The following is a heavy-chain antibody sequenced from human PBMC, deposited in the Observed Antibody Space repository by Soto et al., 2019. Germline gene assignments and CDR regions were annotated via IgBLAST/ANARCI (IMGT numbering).Heavy chain of an antibody. J-gene: IGHJ4*02. CDR1: GFTVGSNY. CDR2: IYSGGGT. CDR3: AGGNSHGYFDY. Sequence: EVQLVESGGGLVQPGGSLRLSCAASGFTVGSNYMFWVRQAPGKGLEWVSTIYSGGGTYYADSVKGRFTISRDNPKNTMHLQMNSLRAEDTAVYYCAGGNSHGYFDYWGQGTLVTVSS. D-gene: IGHD5-18*01. V-gene: IGHV3-66*01.